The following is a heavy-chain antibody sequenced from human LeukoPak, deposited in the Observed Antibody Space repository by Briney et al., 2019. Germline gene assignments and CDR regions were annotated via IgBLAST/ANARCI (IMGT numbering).Heavy chain of an antibody. V-gene: IGHV4-31*03. Sequence: PSETLSLTCTVSGDSITRGGYFWSWIRQQPGKGLEWIGYSYGSSNYNPSLKNRVTISVDTSQNQFSLKLSSVTAADTAVYYCARETGRYFDYWGQGTLVTVSS. CDR2: SYGSS. J-gene: IGHJ4*02. CDR1: GDSITRGGYF. CDR3: ARETGRYFDY. D-gene: IGHD3-10*01.